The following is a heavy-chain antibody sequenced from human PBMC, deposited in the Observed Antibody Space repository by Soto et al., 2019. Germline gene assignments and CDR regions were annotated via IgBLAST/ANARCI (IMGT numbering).Heavy chain of an antibody. V-gene: IGHV3-21*02. J-gene: IGHJ4*02. CDR3: ARPVGGTEY. Sequence: EVQLVESGGGLVKPGGSLRLSCAASGFTFSKYSMNWVSQAPGKGLEWVSSISSSSSYIYYADSVKGRFTISRDNAKNSLYLELSSLRVEDTAVYYCARPVGGTEYWGQGTLVTVSS. CDR2: ISSSSSYI. CDR1: GFTFSKYS. D-gene: IGHD1-26*01.